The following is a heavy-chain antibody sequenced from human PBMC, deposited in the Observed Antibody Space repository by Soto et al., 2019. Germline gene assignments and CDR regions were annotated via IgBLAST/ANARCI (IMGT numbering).Heavy chain of an antibody. J-gene: IGHJ3*02. CDR3: AKGGPDCASTTCYLLVAFDI. V-gene: IGHV3-30*18. CDR2: ISHDGNNK. Sequence: QVQLVQSGGGVVQPGRSLRLSCAASGFTFSSYVTHWVRQAPGKGLEWVAVISHDGNNKYYAESVKGRFTISRDNSKNTLYLQMNSLRTEDTAVYYCAKGGPDCASTTCYLLVAFDIWGQGTMVTVSS. CDR1: GFTFSSYV. D-gene: IGHD2-2*01.